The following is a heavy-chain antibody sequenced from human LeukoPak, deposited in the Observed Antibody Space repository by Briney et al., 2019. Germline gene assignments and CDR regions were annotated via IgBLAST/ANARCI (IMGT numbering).Heavy chain of an antibody. CDR1: GGTFSSYA. Sequence: ASVKVSCKASGGTFSSYAISWVRQAPGQGLEWMGRIIPIFGIANYAQKFQGRVTITADKSTSTAYMELSSLRSEDTAVYYCAREEAAVAGTFGFDYWGQGTLVTVSS. J-gene: IGHJ4*02. CDR2: IIPIFGIA. D-gene: IGHD6-19*01. V-gene: IGHV1-69*04. CDR3: AREEAAVAGTFGFDY.